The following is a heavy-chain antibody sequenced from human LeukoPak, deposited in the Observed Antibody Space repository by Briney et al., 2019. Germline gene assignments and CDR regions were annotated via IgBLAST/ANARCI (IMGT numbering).Heavy chain of an antibody. CDR3: AKWGDFDILTGYYVSDF. Sequence: GGSLRLSCAASGFTFSAYSMHWVRQVPGKGLFWVSRINGDGSSTVYVDSVKGRFTISRDNSRNTLFLQMNSLRAEDTAIYYCAKWGDFDILTGYYVSDFWGQGTLVTVSS. CDR2: INGDGSST. V-gene: IGHV3-74*01. J-gene: IGHJ4*02. D-gene: IGHD3-9*01. CDR1: GFTFSAYS.